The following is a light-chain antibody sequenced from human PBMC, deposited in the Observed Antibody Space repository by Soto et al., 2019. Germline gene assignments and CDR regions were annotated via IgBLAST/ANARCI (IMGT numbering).Light chain of an antibody. Sequence: EIVMTQSPATLSMSPGERVTLSCRASQSVSTRLAWYQHKPGQSPRLLISGATTGATGIPPRFSASGSGTDFTLTVNSLQSEDIAVYYCQQYHNWPVTFGGGIKVDIK. CDR2: GAT. CDR3: QQYHNWPVT. CDR1: QSVSTR. V-gene: IGKV3-15*01. J-gene: IGKJ4*01.